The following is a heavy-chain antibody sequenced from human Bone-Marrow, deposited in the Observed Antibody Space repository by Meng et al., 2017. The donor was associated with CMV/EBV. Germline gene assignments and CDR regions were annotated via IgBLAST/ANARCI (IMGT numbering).Heavy chain of an antibody. CDR3: ARGYCSSTSCLIDY. CDR1: GGSFSGYY. V-gene: IGHV4-34*01. CDR2: INHSGST. Sequence: VQLQQWGAGLLKPSATLSLTCAVYGGSFSGYYWSWIRQPPGKGLEWIGEINHSGSTNYNPSLKSRVTISVDTSKNQFSLKLSSVTAADTAVYYCARGYCSSTSCLIDYWGQGTLVTVSS. D-gene: IGHD2-2*01. J-gene: IGHJ4*02.